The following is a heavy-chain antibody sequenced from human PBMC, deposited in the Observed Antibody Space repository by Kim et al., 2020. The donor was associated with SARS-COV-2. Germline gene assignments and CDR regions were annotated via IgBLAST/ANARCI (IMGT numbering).Heavy chain of an antibody. Sequence: GGSLRLSCAASGFIFSSYAMIWVRQAPGEGLEWLATIWYDGSNKYYKDSVKGRLTISRDNSKNTLYLQMNSLRAGDMAVYYCAREPITGYGLDVWGQGTTVTVFS. CDR1: GFIFSSYA. V-gene: IGHV3-33*01. D-gene: IGHD3-3*01. CDR2: IWYDGSNK. J-gene: IGHJ6*02. CDR3: AREPITGYGLDV.